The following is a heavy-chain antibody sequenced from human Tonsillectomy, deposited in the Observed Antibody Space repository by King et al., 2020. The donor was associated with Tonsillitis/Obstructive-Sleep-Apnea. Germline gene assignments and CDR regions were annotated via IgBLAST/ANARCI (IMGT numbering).Heavy chain of an antibody. Sequence: VQLQQWGAGLLKPSETLSLTCGVYGGSFSGYYWSWIRQPPGKGLEWIGEINHSGSTDYNSPHKSRVTISRDTSKNQSSLRLTPVTAADTAVYYCGTNAGDYYYYMDVWGKGTTVTVSS. D-gene: IGHD2-2*01. CDR2: INHSGST. V-gene: IGHV4-34*01. CDR1: GGSFSGYY. CDR3: GTNAGDYYYYMDV. J-gene: IGHJ6*03.